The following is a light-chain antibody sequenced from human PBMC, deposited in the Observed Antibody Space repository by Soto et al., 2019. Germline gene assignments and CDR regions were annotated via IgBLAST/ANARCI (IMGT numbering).Light chain of an antibody. J-gene: IGKJ1*01. V-gene: IGKV1-39*01. CDR2: AAS. CDR1: QGISTC. Sequence: DIQMTQSPSSLSASVGDRVTITCRASQGISTCLNWYHQKPGNAPKLLIYAASSLQSGVPSRFSGSGYETDFTLTISSLQPDDFATYYCQQYNNYSWTFGQGTKVDIK. CDR3: QQYNNYSWT.